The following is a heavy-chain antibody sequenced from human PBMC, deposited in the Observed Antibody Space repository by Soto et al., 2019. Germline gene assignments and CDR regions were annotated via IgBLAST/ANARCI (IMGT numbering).Heavy chain of an antibody. J-gene: IGHJ6*02. V-gene: IGHV3-33*01. D-gene: IGHD3-10*01. CDR1: GFTFSSYG. CDR2: IWYDGSNK. CDR3: AREDRITMVRGVILARPYYGMDV. Sequence: LRLSCAASGFTFSSYGMHWVRQAPGKGLEWVAVIWYDGSNKYYADSVKGRFTISRDNSKNTLYLQMNSLRAEDTAVYYCAREDRITMVRGVILARPYYGMDVWGQGTTVTVSS.